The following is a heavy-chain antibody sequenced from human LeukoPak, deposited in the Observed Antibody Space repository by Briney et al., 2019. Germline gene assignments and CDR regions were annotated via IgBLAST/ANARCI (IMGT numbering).Heavy chain of an antibody. CDR1: GGSISNYY. CDR2: IYYSGNT. Sequence: ASETLSLTCTVSGGSISNYYWSWIRQPPGKGLEWIGYIYYSGNTNYNPSLKSRVTISVDTSKNQFSLKLSSVTAADTAVYYCARGDSSSWSNWFDPWGQGTLVTVSS. V-gene: IGHV4-59*01. CDR3: ARGDSSSWSNWFDP. D-gene: IGHD6-13*01. J-gene: IGHJ5*02.